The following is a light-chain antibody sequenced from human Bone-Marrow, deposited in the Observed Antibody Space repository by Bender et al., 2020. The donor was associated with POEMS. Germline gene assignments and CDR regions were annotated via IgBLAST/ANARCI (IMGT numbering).Light chain of an antibody. V-gene: IGLV2-14*02. Sequence: QSALTQPASVSGSPGQSITISCTGTSSDVGSYNLVSWYQQHPGKAPKLMIYDATTRPSGVPDRFSGSKSGTSASLAISGLQSEDEADYYCAAWEDSLNGWVFGGGTKLTVL. CDR1: SSDVGSYNL. J-gene: IGLJ3*02. CDR2: DAT. CDR3: AAWEDSLNGWV.